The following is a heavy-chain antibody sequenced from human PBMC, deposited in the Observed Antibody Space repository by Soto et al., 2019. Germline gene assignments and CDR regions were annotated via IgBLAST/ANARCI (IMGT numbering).Heavy chain of an antibody. Sequence: PSETLSLTCTVSGGSISSSDYYWSWIRQPPGKGLEWIGYIYYSGSTYYNPSLKSRVTISVDTSKNQFSLKLSSVTAADTAVYYCARDAENYDCWSGYYDQDVWGQGTTVTVSS. CDR3: ARDAENYDCWSGYYDQDV. CDR1: GGSISSSDYY. CDR2: IYYSGST. J-gene: IGHJ6*02. V-gene: IGHV4-30-4*01. D-gene: IGHD3-3*01.